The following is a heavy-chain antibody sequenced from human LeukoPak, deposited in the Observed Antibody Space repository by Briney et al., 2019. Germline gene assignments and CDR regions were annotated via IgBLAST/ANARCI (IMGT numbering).Heavy chain of an antibody. CDR2: IYSGGST. CDR1: GFTVSSNY. CDR3: ASNSPRPLNEGMDV. D-gene: IGHD4-23*01. Sequence: GGSLRLSCAASGFTVSSNYMSWVRQAPGKGLEWVSVIYSGGSTYYADSVKGRFTISRDNSKNTLYLQMNSLRAEDTAVYYCASNSPRPLNEGMDVWGQGTTVTVSS. J-gene: IGHJ6*02. V-gene: IGHV3-53*01.